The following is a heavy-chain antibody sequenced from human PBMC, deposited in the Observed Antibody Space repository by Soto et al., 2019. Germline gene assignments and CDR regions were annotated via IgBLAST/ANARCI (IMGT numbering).Heavy chain of an antibody. J-gene: IGHJ5*02. CDR3: ARAPRIAAAGTKNWFDP. CDR2: IYYSGST. V-gene: IGHV4-31*03. Sequence: PSETLSLTCTVSGGSISSGGYYWSWIRQHPGKGLEWIGYIYYSGSTYYNPSLKSRVTISVDTSKNQFSLKLSSVTAADTAVYYCARAPRIAAAGTKNWFDPWGQRTLVTVSS. D-gene: IGHD6-13*01. CDR1: GGSISSGGYY.